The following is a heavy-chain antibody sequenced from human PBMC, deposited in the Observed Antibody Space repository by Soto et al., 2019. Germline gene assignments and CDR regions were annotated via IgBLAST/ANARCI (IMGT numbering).Heavy chain of an antibody. V-gene: IGHV4-4*02. D-gene: IGHD6-13*01. CDR2: IYHSGST. J-gene: IGHJ3*02. CDR1: GGSISSSNW. CDR3: ARVNSWYSGAFNI. Sequence: QVQLQESGPGLVKPSGTLSLTCAVSGGSISSSNWWSWVRQPPGRGLEWIGEIYHSGSTNYYPSLQRQVSLSVDKSKKQFSLKLSSVTDADTAEYYCARVNSWYSGAFNIWGQGIIVPVTS.